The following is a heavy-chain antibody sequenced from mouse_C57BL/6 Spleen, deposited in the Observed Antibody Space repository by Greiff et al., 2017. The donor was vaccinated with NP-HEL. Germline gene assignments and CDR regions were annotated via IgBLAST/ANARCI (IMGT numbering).Heavy chain of an antibody. D-gene: IGHD1-1*01. Sequence: VQLQQSGPGLVQPSQSLSITCTVSGFSLTSYGVHWVRQSPGKGLEWLGVIWRGGSTDYNAAFMSRLSITKDNSKSQVFFKMNSLQADDTAIYYCAKNLGYYGSSLYYAMDYWGQGTSVTVSS. J-gene: IGHJ4*01. CDR1: GFSLTSYG. CDR3: AKNLGYYGSSLYYAMDY. V-gene: IGHV2-5*01. CDR2: IWRGGST.